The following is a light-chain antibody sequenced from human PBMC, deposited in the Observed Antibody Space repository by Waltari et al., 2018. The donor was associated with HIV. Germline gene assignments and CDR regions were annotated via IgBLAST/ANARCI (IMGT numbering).Light chain of an antibody. CDR2: EVK. Sequence: QSALTQPASVSGSPGKSVTISCIGTSLDIGYYDYVSLYQRQPGGAPQILLYEVKRRPSGGSPRCSGSKSGNPAFFTISGLQPDDEADYFCGAYSNDTTVLLGSGTYLTVL. J-gene: IGLJ1*01. V-gene: IGLV2-14*03. CDR1: SLDIGYYDY. CDR3: GAYSNDTTVL.